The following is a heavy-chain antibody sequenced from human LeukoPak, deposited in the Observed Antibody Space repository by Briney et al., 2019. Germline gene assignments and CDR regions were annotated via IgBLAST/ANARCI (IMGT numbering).Heavy chain of an antibody. CDR1: GFTFSSYG. CDR2: IRYDGSNK. CDR3: AKGVMVRGVILDY. V-gene: IGHV3-30*02. J-gene: IGHJ4*02. D-gene: IGHD3-10*01. Sequence: GGSLRLSCAASGFTFSSYGMHWVRQAPGKGLEWVAFIRYDGSNKYYADSVKGRFTISRDNSKNTLYLQMNSLRAEDTAVYYCAKGVMVRGVILDYWGQGTLVTVSS.